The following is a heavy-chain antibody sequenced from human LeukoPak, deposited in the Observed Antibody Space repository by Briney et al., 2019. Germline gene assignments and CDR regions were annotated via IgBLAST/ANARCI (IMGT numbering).Heavy chain of an antibody. V-gene: IGHV3-30-3*02. J-gene: IGHJ4*02. Sequence: GRSLRLSCAASGFTFSSYAMHWVRQAPGKGLEWVAVISYDGSNKYYADSVKGRFTISRDNSKNTLYLQMNSLRAEDTAVYYCANEWELLLFDYWGQGTLVTVSS. CDR1: GFTFSSYA. CDR3: ANEWELLLFDY. D-gene: IGHD1-26*01. CDR2: ISYDGSNK.